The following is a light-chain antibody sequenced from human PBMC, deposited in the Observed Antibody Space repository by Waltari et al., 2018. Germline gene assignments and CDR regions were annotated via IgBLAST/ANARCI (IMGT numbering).Light chain of an antibody. Sequence: EIVLTQSPGTLSLSPGERATLSCRASQSVSSSYLAWYQQKPGQAPRLLIYGASSRATGIPDRFSGSGSGTDFTLTISRLEPEDFAVYYCQQYGSQLTFGGWTKVEIK. V-gene: IGKV3-20*01. CDR2: GAS. CDR1: QSVSSSY. J-gene: IGKJ4*01. CDR3: QQYGSQLT.